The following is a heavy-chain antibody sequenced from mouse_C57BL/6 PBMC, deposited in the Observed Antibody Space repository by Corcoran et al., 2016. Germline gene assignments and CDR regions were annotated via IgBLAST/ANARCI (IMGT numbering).Heavy chain of an antibody. CDR2: INPNNGGT. Sequence: EVQLQQSGPELVKPGASVKISCKASGYTFTDYYMNWVKQSHGKSLEWIGDINPNNGGTSYNQKFKGKATLTVDKSSSTAYMELRSLTSEDSAVYYCAREGPITNSFDYWGQGTTLTVSS. V-gene: IGHV1-26*01. CDR3: AREGPITNSFDY. CDR1: GYTFTDYY. D-gene: IGHD1-1*01. J-gene: IGHJ2*01.